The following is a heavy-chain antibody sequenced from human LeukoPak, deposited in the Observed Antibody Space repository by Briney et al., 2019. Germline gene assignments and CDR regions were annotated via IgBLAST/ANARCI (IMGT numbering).Heavy chain of an antibody. CDR2: IIPIFGTA. CDR3: ARSRRDIVVVPAAMSSYYYYYMDV. V-gene: IGHV1-69*05. D-gene: IGHD2-2*01. CDR1: GGTFSSYA. Sequence: ASVKVSRKASGGTFSSYAISWVRQAPGQGLEWMGGIIPIFGTANYAQKFQGRVTITTDESTSTAYMELSSLRSEDTAVYYCARSRRDIVVVPAAMSSYYYYYMDVWGKGTTVTVSS. J-gene: IGHJ6*03.